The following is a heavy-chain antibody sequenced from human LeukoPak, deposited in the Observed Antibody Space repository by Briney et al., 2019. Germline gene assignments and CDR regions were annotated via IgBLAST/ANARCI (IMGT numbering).Heavy chain of an antibody. CDR3: ARGDSSGWYGPRNWFDP. CDR2: TYYRSKWYN. CDR1: GDSVSSNSAA. D-gene: IGHD6-19*01. V-gene: IGHV6-1*01. Sequence: SQTLSLTCAISGDSVSSNSAAWNWIRQSPSRGLEWLVRTYYRSKWYNDYAVSVKSRITINLDTSKNQFSLQLNSVTPEDTAVYYCARGDSSGWYGPRNWFDPWGQGTLVTVSS. J-gene: IGHJ5*02.